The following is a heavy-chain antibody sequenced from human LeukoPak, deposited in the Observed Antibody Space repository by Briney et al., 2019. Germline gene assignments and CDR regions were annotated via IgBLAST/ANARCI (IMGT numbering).Heavy chain of an antibody. Sequence: GGSLRLSCAASGFTFSSYWMHWVRQAPGKGLVWVSRINSDGSSTSYADSVKGRFTISRDNAKNTLHLQMNSLRAEDTAVYYCARDLRGVRDSSGYDFDYWGQGTLVTVSS. CDR3: ARDLRGVRDSSGYDFDY. D-gene: IGHD3-22*01. V-gene: IGHV3-74*01. CDR2: INSDGSST. J-gene: IGHJ4*02. CDR1: GFTFSSYW.